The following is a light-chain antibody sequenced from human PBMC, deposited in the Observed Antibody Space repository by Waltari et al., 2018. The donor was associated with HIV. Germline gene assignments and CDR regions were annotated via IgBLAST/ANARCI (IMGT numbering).Light chain of an antibody. CDR1: LTIVNF. CDR3: QQRHSWPLS. CDR2: DAS. Sequence: EITLTQSPVDLSLSLGDRATLSCRANLTIVNFLGWYQQRPGQSPSFLIYDASKRVTGVPVRFSGSGSGTDFSLIINNIQPEDAALYYCQQRHSWPLSFGGVTKV. V-gene: IGKV3-11*01. J-gene: IGKJ4*01.